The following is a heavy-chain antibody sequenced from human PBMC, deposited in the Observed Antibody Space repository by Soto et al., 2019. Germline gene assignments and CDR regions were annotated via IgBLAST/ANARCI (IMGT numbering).Heavy chain of an antibody. Sequence: QVQLQQWGAGRLRASETLSLKCAVYGGSFSGFSWNWIRQSPGKKLEWIGEIDYRGNTNYNPSLSSRVKLSVDASKNQFSLNVRTVTAADAAMYYCARSRKSGDHSMGLDFWGRGPLVTVSS. CDR3: ARSRKSGDHSMGLDF. V-gene: IGHV4-34*02. CDR1: GGSFSGFS. D-gene: IGHD2-21*01. J-gene: IGHJ4*02. CDR2: IDYRGNT.